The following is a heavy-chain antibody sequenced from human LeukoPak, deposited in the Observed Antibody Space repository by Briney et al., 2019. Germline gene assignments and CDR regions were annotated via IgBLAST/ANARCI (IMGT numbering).Heavy chain of an antibody. J-gene: IGHJ4*02. CDR2: ISYDGSNK. D-gene: IGHD5-24*01. V-gene: IGHV3-30*04. CDR3: ARDGEMVTFGS. CDR1: GFTFSSYA. Sequence: PGRSLRLSCAASGFTFSSYAMHWVRQAPGKGLEWVAVISYDGSNKYYADSVKGRFTISRDNSKNTLYLQMNSLRAEDTAVYYCARDGEMVTFGSWGRGPLVTVSS.